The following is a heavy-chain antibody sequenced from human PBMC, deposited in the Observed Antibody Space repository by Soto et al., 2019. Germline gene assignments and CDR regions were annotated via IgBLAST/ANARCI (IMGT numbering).Heavy chain of an antibody. V-gene: IGHV1-2*02. D-gene: IGHD1-1*01. Sequence: ASVKVSCKASGYTFSDYYIHWVRQAPGQGLEWMGWINPNRGGTKYAPKFQGGVTMTRDTSITTAYMELSRLRSGDTAVYYCAREPATAKPEGVDFWGQGTLVTV. CDR3: AREPATAKPEGVDF. J-gene: IGHJ4*02. CDR2: INPNRGGT. CDR1: GYTFSDYY.